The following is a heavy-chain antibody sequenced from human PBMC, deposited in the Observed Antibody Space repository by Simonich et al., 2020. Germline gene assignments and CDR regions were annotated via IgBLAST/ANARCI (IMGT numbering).Heavy chain of an antibody. CDR3: ARSLGYYYYYYGMDV. J-gene: IGHJ6*02. Sequence: QVQLQESGPGLVKPSETLSLTCTVSGGSISSYYWSSIRQPPGKGPEWIGYIYYSGSTNYNPALKSRVTIAVDTSKNQFSLKLSSVTAADTAVYYCARSLGYYYYYYGMDVWGQGTTVTVSS. CDR2: IYYSGST. V-gene: IGHV4-59*08. D-gene: IGHD1-26*01. CDR1: GGSISSYY.